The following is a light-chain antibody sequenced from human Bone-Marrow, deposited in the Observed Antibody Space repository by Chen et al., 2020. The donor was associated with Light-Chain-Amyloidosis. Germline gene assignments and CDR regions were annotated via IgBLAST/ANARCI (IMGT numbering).Light chain of an antibody. CDR3: GSYAGTNNWI. CDR2: EFT. Sequence: QTALTQPPSASGPPGHSVTISCTGFSFDYVSWYQQHPGKAPKLLIYEFTKRPSGVPARFSGTRSGTTASVTVSGLQAEDEADYHCGSYAGTNNWIFGGGTKLTVL. J-gene: IGLJ2*01. V-gene: IGLV2-8*01. CDR1: SFDY.